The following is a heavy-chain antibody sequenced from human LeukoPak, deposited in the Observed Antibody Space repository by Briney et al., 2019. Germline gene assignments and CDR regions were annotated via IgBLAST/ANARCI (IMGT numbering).Heavy chain of an antibody. D-gene: IGHD1-26*01. J-gene: IGHJ5*02. CDR3: ARRWIVGALWFDP. Sequence: SETLSLTCAVYGGSFSGYYWGWLRQPPERGLEWIGSMSYSESTYYNPSLKSRVTMSVDTSKNQFSLKLSSVTAADTAVYYCARRWIVGALWFDPWGQGTLVTVSS. V-gene: IGHV4-39*01. CDR2: MSYSEST. CDR1: GGSFSGYY.